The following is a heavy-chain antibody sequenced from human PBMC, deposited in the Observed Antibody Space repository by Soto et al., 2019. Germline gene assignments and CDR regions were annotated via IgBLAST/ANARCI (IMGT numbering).Heavy chain of an antibody. V-gene: IGHV4-34*01. CDR1: GGSFSGYY. J-gene: IGHJ6*02. CDR3: ARGRNYYGSGSYSSHYYYYGMDV. CDR2: INHSGST. D-gene: IGHD3-10*01. Sequence: SETLSHTCAVYGGSFSGYYWSWIRQPPGKGLEWIGEINHSGSTNYNPSLKSRVTISVDTSKNQFSLKLSSVTAADTAVYYCARGRNYYGSGSYSSHYYYYGMDVLGQGTTVT.